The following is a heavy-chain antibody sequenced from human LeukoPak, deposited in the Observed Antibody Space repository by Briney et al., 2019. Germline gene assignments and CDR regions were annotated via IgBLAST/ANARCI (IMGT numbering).Heavy chain of an antibody. CDR2: IYHSGST. J-gene: IGHJ5*02. D-gene: IGHD2-15*01. CDR3: AREGSDYCSGGSCYLGGFDP. V-gene: IGHV4-30-2*01. CDR1: GGSISSGGYS. Sequence: PSQTLSLTCAVSGGSISSGGYSWSWIRQPPGKGLEWIGYIYHSGSTYYNPSLKSRVTMSVDRSKNQFSLKLSSVTAADTAVYYCAREGSDYCSGGSCYLGGFDPWGQGTLVTVSS.